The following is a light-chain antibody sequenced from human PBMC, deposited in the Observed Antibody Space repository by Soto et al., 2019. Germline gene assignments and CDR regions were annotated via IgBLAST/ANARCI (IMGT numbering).Light chain of an antibody. Sequence: QSALTQPASVSGSPGQSITISCTGTSSDVGSYIYVSWYQQHPGKAPKLMIYEVRNRPSGVSDRFSGSKSGKTASLTIFGLQAEDEADYYCSSYTTSTTQVFGGGTQLTVL. J-gene: IGLJ2*01. CDR3: SSYTTSTTQV. CDR1: SSDVGSYIY. CDR2: EVR. V-gene: IGLV2-14*01.